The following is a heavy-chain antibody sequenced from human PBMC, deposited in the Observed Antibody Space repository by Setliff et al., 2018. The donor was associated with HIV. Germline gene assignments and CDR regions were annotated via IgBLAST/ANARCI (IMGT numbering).Heavy chain of an antibody. Sequence: GGSLRLSCAASELTFSNYAMTWVRQAPGKGLEWVSSLSGSGGSTYYADSVKGRFTISRDNSKNTLYLRMNSLRAEDTAVYYCAKDSDAYNFDYWGQGALVTVSS. CDR3: AKDSDAYNFDY. CDR1: ELTFSNYA. V-gene: IGHV3-23*01. CDR2: LSGSGGST. J-gene: IGHJ4*02. D-gene: IGHD4-4*01.